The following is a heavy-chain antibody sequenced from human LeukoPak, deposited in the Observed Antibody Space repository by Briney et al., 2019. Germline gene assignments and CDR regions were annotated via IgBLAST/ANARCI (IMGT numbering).Heavy chain of an antibody. V-gene: IGHV1-18*01. Sequence: AGVKVSCKASGYTFTIYGISWARRAPGQGLEWMGWISAYNGNTNYAQKLQGRVTMTTDTSTSTAYMELRSLRSDATAVYYCARRHIYGDPANGAFGIWGQGAMVTVSS. D-gene: IGHD4-17*01. CDR3: ARRHIYGDPANGAFGI. CDR1: GYTFTIYG. CDR2: ISAYNGNT. J-gene: IGHJ3*02.